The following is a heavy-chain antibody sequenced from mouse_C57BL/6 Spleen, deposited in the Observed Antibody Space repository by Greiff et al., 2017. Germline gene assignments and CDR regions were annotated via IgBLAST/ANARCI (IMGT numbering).Heavy chain of an antibody. J-gene: IGHJ2*01. CDR3: AREDYFDY. Sequence: QVQLKESGPELVKPGASVKISCKASGYSFTSYYIHWVKQRPGQGLEWIGWIYPGSGNTKYNEKFKGTATLTADTSSSTAYMQLSSLTSEDSAVYYCAREDYFDYWGQGTTLTVSS. CDR1: GYSFTSYY. CDR2: IYPGSGNT. V-gene: IGHV1-66*01.